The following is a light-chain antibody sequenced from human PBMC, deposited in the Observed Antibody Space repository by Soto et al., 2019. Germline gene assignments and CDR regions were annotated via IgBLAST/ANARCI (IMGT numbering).Light chain of an antibody. V-gene: IGKV2-28*01. CDR3: MQALQTPIT. CDR2: MGS. J-gene: IGKJ5*01. CDR1: QSVLHSNGNNY. Sequence: DLVVTQCSRSVPVTPGDRPSISCNSSQSVLHSNGNNYVDWYLQKPGQSPHLLIFMGSNRASGVPDRFSGSGSATEFALKISRVEAEDVGVYHCMQALQTPITCGQGTRLEI.